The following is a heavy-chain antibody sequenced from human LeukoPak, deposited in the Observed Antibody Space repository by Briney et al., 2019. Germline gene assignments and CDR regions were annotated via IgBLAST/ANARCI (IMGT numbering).Heavy chain of an antibody. CDR3: ARISSYIVVVPAARPYYMDV. CDR2: IKQDGSEK. J-gene: IGHJ6*03. Sequence: PGGSLRLSCAASGFTSSSYWMSWVRQAPGKGLEWVANIKQDGSEKYYVDSVKGRFTISRDNAKNSLYLQMNSLRAEDTAVYYCARISSYIVVVPAARPYYMDVWGKGTTVTVSS. V-gene: IGHV3-7*01. CDR1: GFTSSSYW. D-gene: IGHD2-2*01.